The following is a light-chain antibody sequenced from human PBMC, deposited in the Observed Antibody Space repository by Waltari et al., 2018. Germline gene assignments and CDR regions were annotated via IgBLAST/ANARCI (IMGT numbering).Light chain of an antibody. CDR2: LYSDGRH. J-gene: IGLJ3*02. CDR3: QAWDTGLWV. V-gene: IGLV4-69*01. Sequence: QLVLTQSPSASASLGASVKLTCTLSSGHSNYAIAWPQQQPEKGPRYLMKLYSDGRHIRGDYIPDRFSGSSSGAERYLIISSLQSEDEADYYCQAWDTGLWVFGGGTKLTVL. CDR1: SGHSNYA.